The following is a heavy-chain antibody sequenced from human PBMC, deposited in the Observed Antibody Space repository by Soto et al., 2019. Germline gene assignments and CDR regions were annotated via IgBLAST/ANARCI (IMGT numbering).Heavy chain of an antibody. V-gene: IGHV1-8*01. CDR1: GYTFTSYD. D-gene: IGHD3-3*01. Sequence: ASVKVSCKASGYTFTSYDINWVRQATGQGLEWVGWMNPNSGNTGYAQKFQGRVTMTRNTSISTAYMELSSLRSEDTAVYYCARVLADYYYYYMDVWGKGTTVTVSS. CDR3: ARVLADYYYYYMDV. CDR2: MNPNSGNT. J-gene: IGHJ6*03.